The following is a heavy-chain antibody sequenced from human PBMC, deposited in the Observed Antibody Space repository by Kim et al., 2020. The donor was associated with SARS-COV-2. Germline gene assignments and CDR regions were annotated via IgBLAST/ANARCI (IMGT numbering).Heavy chain of an antibody. D-gene: IGHD3-16*01. CDR2: IYYSGST. Sequence: SETLSLTCTVSGGSVSSGSYYWSWIRQPPGKGLEWIGYIYYSGSTNYNPSLKSRVTISVDTSKNQFSLKLSSVTAADTAVYYCASSRRDIWGSVDYWGQGTLVTVSS. J-gene: IGHJ4*02. V-gene: IGHV4-61*01. CDR3: ASSRRDIWGSVDY. CDR1: GGSVSSGSYY.